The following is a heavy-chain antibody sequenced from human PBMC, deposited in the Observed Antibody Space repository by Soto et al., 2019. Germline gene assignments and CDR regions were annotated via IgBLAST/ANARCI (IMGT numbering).Heavy chain of an antibody. CDR3: VKERINGSYDFGY. Sequence: GGSLRLSCSASGFTFSNYAMHWVRQAPGKGLEYVSGISSNGGSTYYADSVKGRFTISRDNSKNTLYLQMSSLRADDTAVYYCVKERINGSYDFGYWGQGPLVTVSS. CDR1: GFTFSNYA. J-gene: IGHJ4*02. V-gene: IGHV3-64D*08. D-gene: IGHD3-3*01. CDR2: ISSNGGST.